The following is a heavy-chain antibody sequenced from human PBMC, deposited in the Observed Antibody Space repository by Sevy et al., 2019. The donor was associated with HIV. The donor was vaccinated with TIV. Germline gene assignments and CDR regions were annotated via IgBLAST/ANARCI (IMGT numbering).Heavy chain of an antibody. Sequence: GGSPRLSCAASGFTFNIYSMSWVRQTPGKGLEWVATLSFGCGKIKHADSVKGRFTMSRDDSKNAVYLQMNNLRVEDTAIYYCAREGCTKPHDYWGQGTLVTVSS. CDR2: LSFGCGKI. J-gene: IGHJ4*02. V-gene: IGHV3-23*01. CDR1: GFTFNIYS. D-gene: IGHD2-8*01. CDR3: AREGCTKPHDY.